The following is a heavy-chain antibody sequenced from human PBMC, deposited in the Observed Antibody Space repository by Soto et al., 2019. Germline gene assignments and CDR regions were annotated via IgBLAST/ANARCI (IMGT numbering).Heavy chain of an antibody. D-gene: IGHD2-2*01. Sequence: GGSLRLSCAASGFTFSSYWMSWVRQAPGKGLEWVANIKQDGSEKYYVDSVKGRFTISRDNAKNSLYLQMNSLRAEDTAVYYCARRLYCSSTSCYHYYYMAVWGKGTTVTVSS. J-gene: IGHJ6*03. V-gene: IGHV3-7*01. CDR2: IKQDGSEK. CDR3: ARRLYCSSTSCYHYYYMAV. CDR1: GFTFSSYW.